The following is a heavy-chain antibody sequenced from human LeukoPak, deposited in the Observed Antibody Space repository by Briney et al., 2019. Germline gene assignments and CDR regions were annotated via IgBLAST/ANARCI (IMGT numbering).Heavy chain of an antibody. CDR2: MYSSGST. V-gene: IGHV4-4*07. D-gene: IGHD3-22*01. J-gene: IGHJ4*02. Sequence: SETLSLTCTVSGVSISSYYWSWIRQPAGKRLEWIGRMYSSGSTNYNPSLKSRVTMSVDTSKNQFSLKLSSVTAADTAVDYCARDRGADHYYGSTGYYYFDYWGQGILVTVSS. CDR1: GVSISSYY. CDR3: ARDRGADHYYGSTGYYYFDY.